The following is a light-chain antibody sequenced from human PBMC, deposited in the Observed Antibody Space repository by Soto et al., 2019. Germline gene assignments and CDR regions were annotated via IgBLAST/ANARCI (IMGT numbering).Light chain of an antibody. J-gene: IGKJ1*01. CDR2: WAS. V-gene: IGKV4-1*01. CDR1: HSVFSRFRNKNY. Sequence: DIVITQSPDSLSLCLCEGATINCDSSHSVFSRFRNKNYLGWFQQKPGQTPRLLIYWASTRESGVSDRFTGSGSGTDFTLTISSLQAEDVAVYYCQQYFTSPWTFGQGTKVDIK. CDR3: QQYFTSPWT.